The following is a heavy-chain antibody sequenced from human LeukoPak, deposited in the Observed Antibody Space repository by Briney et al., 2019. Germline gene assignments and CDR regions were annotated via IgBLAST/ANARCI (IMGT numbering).Heavy chain of an antibody. D-gene: IGHD3-22*01. V-gene: IGHV4-39*01. CDR2: IYYSGST. J-gene: IGHJ5*02. Sequence: SETLSLTCTVSGGSISSSSYYWGWIRQPPGKGLEWIGSIYYSGSTYYNPSLKSRVTISVDTSKNQFSLKLSSVTAADTAVYYCARRWEPNSYDSSAGLDPWGQGTLVTVSS. CDR3: ARRWEPNSYDSSAGLDP. CDR1: GGSISSSSYY.